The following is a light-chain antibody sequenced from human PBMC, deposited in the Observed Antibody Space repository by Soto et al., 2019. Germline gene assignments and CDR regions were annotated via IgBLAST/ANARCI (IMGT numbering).Light chain of an antibody. Sequence: VLTQSPGPLSLSPGETATLSCRASQSVSGSYLAWYQQKPGQAPRLLIYGVTSRATGIPDRFSGSGSGTDFTLTINRVEPEDSAVYCCQQYGSSPVTFGPGTKVDI. CDR1: QSVSGSY. CDR3: QQYGSSPVT. J-gene: IGKJ3*01. V-gene: IGKV3-20*01. CDR2: GVT.